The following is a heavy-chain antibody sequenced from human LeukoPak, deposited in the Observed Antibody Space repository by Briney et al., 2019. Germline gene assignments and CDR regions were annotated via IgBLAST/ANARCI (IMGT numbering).Heavy chain of an antibody. V-gene: IGHV1-69*13. CDR2: IIPIFGTA. Sequence: GASVKVSCKASGGTFSSYAISWVRQAPGQGLEWMGGIIPIFGTANYAQKFQGRVTITADESTSTAYMELSSLRSEDTAVYYCARDRGIAAAGTGNWFDPWAREPWSPSPQ. CDR1: GGTFSSYA. J-gene: IGHJ5*02. CDR3: ARDRGIAAAGTGNWFDP. D-gene: IGHD6-13*01.